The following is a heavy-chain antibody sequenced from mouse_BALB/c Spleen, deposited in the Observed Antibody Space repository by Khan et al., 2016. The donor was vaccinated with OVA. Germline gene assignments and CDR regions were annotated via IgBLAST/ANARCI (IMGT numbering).Heavy chain of an antibody. CDR3: ARHVSTSWFAY. CDR1: GYSFTSYY. Sequence: VQLKQSGPELMKPGASVKISCKASGYSFTSYYIHWVKQSHGETLEWIGYIDPFNGGTTYNQKFTGKATLTVDKSSSTAYMHLSSLTSEDSVVSYCARHVSTSWFAYWGQGSLVTVSA. D-gene: IGHD1-1*01. CDR2: IDPFNGGT. V-gene: IGHV1S135*01. J-gene: IGHJ3*01.